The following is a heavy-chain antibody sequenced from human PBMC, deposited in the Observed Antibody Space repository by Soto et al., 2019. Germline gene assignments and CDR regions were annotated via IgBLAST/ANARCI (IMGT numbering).Heavy chain of an antibody. D-gene: IGHD3-3*01. CDR2: MSSSSSTI. Sequence: EVQLVESGGGLVQPGGSLRLSCAASGFTFSSYSMNWVRQAPGKGLEWVSYMSSSSSTIYYADSVKGRFTISRDNAKNSLYMQMNSLRAEDTAVYYCARVGYDFWSGYYPYYYYMDVWGKGTTVTVSS. CDR3: ARVGYDFWSGYYPYYYYMDV. J-gene: IGHJ6*03. CDR1: GFTFSSYS. V-gene: IGHV3-48*01.